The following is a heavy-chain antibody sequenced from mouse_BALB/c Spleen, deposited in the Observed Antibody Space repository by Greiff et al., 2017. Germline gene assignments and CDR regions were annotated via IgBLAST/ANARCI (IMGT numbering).Heavy chain of an antibody. CDR2: ISSGSSTI. D-gene: IGHD2-14*01. V-gene: IGHV5-17*02. Sequence: EVMLVESGGGLVQPGGSRKLSCAASGFTFSSFGMHWVRQAPEKGLEWVAYISSGSSTIYYADTVKGRFTISRDNPKNTLFLQMTSLRSEDTAMYYCARSNYRYEDAMDYWGQGTSVTVSS. CDR3: ARSNYRYEDAMDY. J-gene: IGHJ4*01. CDR1: GFTFSSFG.